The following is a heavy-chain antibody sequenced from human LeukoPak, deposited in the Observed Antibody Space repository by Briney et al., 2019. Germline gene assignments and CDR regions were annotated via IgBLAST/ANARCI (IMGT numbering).Heavy chain of an antibody. D-gene: IGHD5-24*01. J-gene: IGHJ4*02. CDR1: GYTFTTYS. CDR2: INAGNGNT. V-gene: IGHV1-3*01. Sequence: ASVKVSCKASGYTFTTYSMHWVRQAPGQRLEWMGWINAGNGNTKYSQKFQGRVTITRDTSASTAYMDLSSLRSEDTAVYYCAREIDRDGYNRFFDYWGQGILVTVSS. CDR3: AREIDRDGYNRFFDY.